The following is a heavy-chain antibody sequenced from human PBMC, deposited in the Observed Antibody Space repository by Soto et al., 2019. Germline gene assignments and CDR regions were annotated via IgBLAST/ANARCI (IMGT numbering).Heavy chain of an antibody. D-gene: IGHD6-19*01. CDR3: SRRSSGWYFDY. CDR1: GFTFSSYA. CDR2: ISGSGGST. V-gene: IGHV3-23*01. J-gene: IGHJ4*02. Sequence: EVLLLESGGGLVQPGGSLRLSCVASGFTFSSYAMSWVRQAPGKGLEWVSVISGSGGSTYYADSVKGRFTISRDNSKNTLYLQMNSLRAEATAVYYCSRRSSGWYFDYWGQGTLVTVSS.